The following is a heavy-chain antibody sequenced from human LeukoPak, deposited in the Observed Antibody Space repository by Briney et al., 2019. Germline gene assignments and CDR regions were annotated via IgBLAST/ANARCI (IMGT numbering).Heavy chain of an antibody. V-gene: IGHV3-23*01. D-gene: IGHD6-13*01. CDR1: GFTFSSYA. CDR3: AKDLASSWYSSSWYYFDY. Sequence: GGSLRLSCAASGFTFSSYAMSWVRQAPGKGLEWVSAISGSGGSTYYADSVKGRFTISRDNSKNTLYLQVNSLRAEDTAVYYCAKDLASSWYSSSWYYFDYWGQGTLVTVSS. CDR2: ISGSGGST. J-gene: IGHJ4*02.